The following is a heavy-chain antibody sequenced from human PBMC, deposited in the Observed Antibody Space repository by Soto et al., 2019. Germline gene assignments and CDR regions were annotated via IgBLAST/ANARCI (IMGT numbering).Heavy chain of an antibody. D-gene: IGHD3-10*01. CDR2: IYYSGST. V-gene: IGHV4-30-4*01. Sequence: PSETLSITCTVSGGSISSGDYYWSWIRQPPGKGLEWIGYIYYSGSTYYNPSLKSRVTISVDTSKNQFSLKLSSVTAADTAVYSCARVGGFGATTIDYWGQGTLVTVSS. J-gene: IGHJ4*02. CDR3: ARVGGFGATTIDY. CDR1: GGSISSGDYY.